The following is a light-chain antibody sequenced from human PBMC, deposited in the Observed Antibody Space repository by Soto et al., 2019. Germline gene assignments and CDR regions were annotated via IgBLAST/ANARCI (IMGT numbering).Light chain of an antibody. J-gene: IGKJ1*01. Sequence: DIQMTQSPSSLSASVGDSVTITCRASQSISSYLNWYQQKPGKAPKLLMYAASSLQSGVPSRFSGSGSGTDFPLTISSLQPEDFATYYCQQSYSTPQTFGQGTKVDIK. CDR1: QSISSY. V-gene: IGKV1-39*01. CDR2: AAS. CDR3: QQSYSTPQT.